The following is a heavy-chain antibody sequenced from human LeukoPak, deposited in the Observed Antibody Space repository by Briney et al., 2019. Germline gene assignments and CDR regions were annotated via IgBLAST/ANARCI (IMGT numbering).Heavy chain of an antibody. CDR1: GFTFSSHW. V-gene: IGHV3-7*01. CDR3: ARATSSSWYQYYYYYMDV. Sequence: GGSLRLSCAASGFTFSSHWMNWVRQAPGKGLEWVANINQDGSVRYYLDSVKGRFTISRDNAKNSLYLQMNSLRAEDTAVYYCARATSSSWYQYYYYYMDVWGKGTTVTISS. J-gene: IGHJ6*03. D-gene: IGHD6-13*01. CDR2: INQDGSVR.